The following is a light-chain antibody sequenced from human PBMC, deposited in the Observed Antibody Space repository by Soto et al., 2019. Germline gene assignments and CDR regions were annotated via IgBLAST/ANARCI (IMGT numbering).Light chain of an antibody. CDR1: TSNLGAGYD. Sequence: QSVLTQPPSVSGAPGQRVTLSCTGNTSNLGAGYDVHWYQQLPGAAPKLVIFGNRNRPSGVPERFSGSKSGTSASLAITGLQAEDEADYYCCSYAGSYTLWVFGGGTQLTVL. CDR2: GNR. J-gene: IGLJ7*01. CDR3: CSYAGSYTLWV. V-gene: IGLV1-40*01.